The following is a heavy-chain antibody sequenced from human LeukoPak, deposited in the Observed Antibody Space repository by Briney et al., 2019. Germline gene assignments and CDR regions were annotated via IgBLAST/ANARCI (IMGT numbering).Heavy chain of an antibody. CDR1: GYTFTSYD. CDR3: ASSLGVRSSWYVNSYCYYYMDV. D-gene: IGHD6-13*01. Sequence: ASVKVSCKASGYTFTSYDINWVRQATGQGLEWMGWMNPNSGNTGYAQKFQGRVTMTRNTSISTAYMELSSLRSEDTAVYYCASSLGVRSSWYVNSYCYYYMDVWGKGTTVTVSS. J-gene: IGHJ6*03. CDR2: MNPNSGNT. V-gene: IGHV1-8*01.